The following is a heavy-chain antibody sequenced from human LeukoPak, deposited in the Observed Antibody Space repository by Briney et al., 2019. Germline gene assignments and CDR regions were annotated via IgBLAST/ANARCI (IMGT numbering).Heavy chain of an antibody. CDR1: GYTFTSYD. CDR2: MNPNSGNT. CDR3: ARASSSWLSKRRYYYYYYMDV. D-gene: IGHD6-13*01. V-gene: IGHV1-8*01. Sequence: GASVKVSCKASGYTFTSYDTNWVRQATGQGLEWMGWMNPNSGNTGYAQKFQGRVTMTRNTSISTAYMELSSLRSEDTAVYYCARASSSWLSKRRYYYYYYMDVWGKGTTVTVSS. J-gene: IGHJ6*03.